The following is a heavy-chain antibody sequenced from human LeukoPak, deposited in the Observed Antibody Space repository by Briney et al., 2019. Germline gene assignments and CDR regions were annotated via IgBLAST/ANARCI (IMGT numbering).Heavy chain of an antibody. Sequence: SETLSLTCTVSGGPISSCDYYWSWIRKPPGKGLEWIGYIYYSGSTYYNPSLKSRVTISVDTSKSQFSLKLSSVTAADTAVYYCAREQWLVRKGLDYWGQGTLVTVSS. CDR1: GGPISSCDYY. J-gene: IGHJ4*02. CDR2: IYYSGST. V-gene: IGHV4-30-4*01. CDR3: AREQWLVRKGLDY. D-gene: IGHD6-19*01.